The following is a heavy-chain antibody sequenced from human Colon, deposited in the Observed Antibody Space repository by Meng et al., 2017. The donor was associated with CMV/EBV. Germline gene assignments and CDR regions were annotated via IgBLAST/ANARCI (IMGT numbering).Heavy chain of an antibody. V-gene: IGHV3-11*01. D-gene: IGHD1-14*01. CDR3: ARGGEMNHDY. J-gene: IGHJ4*02. CDR2: ITNSGITT. CDR1: GFNFSDYY. Sequence: GESLKISCAASGFNFSDYYMSWIRQAPGKGLDWISYITNSGITTYYADSVRDRFTISRDNVKNSLYLQMNSLRADDTAVYYCARGGEMNHDYWGQGTLVTVSS.